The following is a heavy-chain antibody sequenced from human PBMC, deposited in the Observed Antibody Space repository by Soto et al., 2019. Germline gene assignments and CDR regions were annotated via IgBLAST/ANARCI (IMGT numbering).Heavy chain of an antibody. J-gene: IGHJ6*02. CDR1: GYSFTSYW. V-gene: IGHV5-51*01. CDR2: IYPGDSDT. Sequence: GESLKISCQGSGYSFTSYWIGWVRQMPGKGPEWMGIIYPGDSDTNYSPSFQGQVTISADKSISTAYLQWSSLKASDTAMYYCARAWQQYDYYYAMDVWGLGTTVTVSS. D-gene: IGHD6-13*01. CDR3: ARAWQQYDYYYAMDV.